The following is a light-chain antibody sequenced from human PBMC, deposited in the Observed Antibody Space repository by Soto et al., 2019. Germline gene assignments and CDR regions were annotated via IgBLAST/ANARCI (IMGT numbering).Light chain of an antibody. V-gene: IGKV3-11*01. CDR1: QSVSSY. Sequence: EIVLTQSPATLSLSPGERATLSCRASQSVSSYLAWYQQKPGQAPRLLIYDASNRATGIPARFSGSGSGTDVTLTISSLEPEEFAVYYCQQRSNWPPYTFGQGNKLEIK. CDR2: DAS. J-gene: IGKJ2*01. CDR3: QQRSNWPPYT.